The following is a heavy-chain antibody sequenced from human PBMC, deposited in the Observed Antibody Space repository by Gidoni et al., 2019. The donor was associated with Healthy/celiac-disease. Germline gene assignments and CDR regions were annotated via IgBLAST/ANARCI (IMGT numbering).Heavy chain of an antibody. CDR1: GFTFSSYA. V-gene: IGHV3-23*01. Sequence: EVKLLESGGGLVQPGGSLRLSCTASGFTFSSYAMSWVRQAPGKGLEWLSAISGSGGSTYYADSVKGRCTISRDNSKNTLYLQMNSLRAEDTAVYYCAKGARIAATPFDYWGQGTLVTVSS. D-gene: IGHD6-6*01. J-gene: IGHJ4*02. CDR3: AKGARIAATPFDY. CDR2: ISGSGGST.